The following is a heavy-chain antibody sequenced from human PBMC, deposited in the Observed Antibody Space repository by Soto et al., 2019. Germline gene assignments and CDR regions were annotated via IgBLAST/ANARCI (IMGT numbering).Heavy chain of an antibody. J-gene: IGHJ4*02. CDR2: ISSNGDNT. CDR1: GFTFSSYA. V-gene: IGHV3-64D*06. D-gene: IGHD6-13*01. Sequence: GGSLRLSCSASGFTFSSYAMHWVRQAPGKGLEYVSAISSNGDNTYYADSVKGRFTISRDNSKNTLYLQMSSLRAEDTAVYYCVRKGAAGHFDYWGQGTLVTVSS. CDR3: VRKGAAGHFDY.